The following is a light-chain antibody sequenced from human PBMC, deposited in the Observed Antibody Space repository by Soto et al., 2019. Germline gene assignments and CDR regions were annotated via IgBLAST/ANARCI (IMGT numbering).Light chain of an antibody. CDR3: QSYDSTYVV. J-gene: IGLJ2*01. V-gene: IGLV6-57*02. CDR1: SGNFGSSY. CDR2: EDN. Sequence: NFMLTRPHSVSESPGKTVTISCTGSSGNFGSSYVQWLQQRPGSAPTTIIFEDNQRPSGVPDRFSGSIDRSSNSASLTISGLKTEDEADYFCQSYDSTYVVFGGGTKLTVL.